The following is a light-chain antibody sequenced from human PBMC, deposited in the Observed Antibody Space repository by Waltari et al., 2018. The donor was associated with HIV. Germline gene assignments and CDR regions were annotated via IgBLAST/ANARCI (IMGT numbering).Light chain of an antibody. CDR1: NIARYS. CDR2: DDT. CDR3: QVWDGSSDPGV. Sequence: SYVLTQPPSVSVAPGQTARLTCGGNNIARYSVHWYQQKPGQAPVLVVYDDTDRPSGIPERFPGSNSGNTATLTISRVEAGDEADYYCQVWDGSSDPGVFGSGTKVSVL. V-gene: IGLV3-21*02. J-gene: IGLJ1*01.